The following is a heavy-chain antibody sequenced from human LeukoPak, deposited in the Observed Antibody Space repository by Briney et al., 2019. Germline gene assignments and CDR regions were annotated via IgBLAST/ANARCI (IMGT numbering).Heavy chain of an antibody. Sequence: SETLSLTCTVSGGSISNSSHYWGWIRQPPGKGLERIGSIYYSGSTYYNPSLKSRVTISVDTSKNQFSLKLSSVTAADTAVYYCARHKTAVADDAVDIWGQGTMVTVSS. CDR2: IYYSGST. V-gene: IGHV4-39*01. D-gene: IGHD6-19*01. CDR1: GGSISNSSHY. CDR3: ARHKTAVADDAVDI. J-gene: IGHJ3*02.